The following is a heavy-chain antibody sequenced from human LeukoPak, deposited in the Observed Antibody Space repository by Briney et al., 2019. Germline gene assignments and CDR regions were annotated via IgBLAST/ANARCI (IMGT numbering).Heavy chain of an antibody. CDR1: GYTFTSYY. J-gene: IGHJ6*04. CDR3: ARATSSLLPRHLDV. Sequence: ASVKVSCKASGYTFTSYYMHWVRQAPGQGLEWMGIINPSGGSTSYAQKLQGRVTMTTDTSTSTAYMELRSLRSDDTAVYYCARATSSLLPRHLDVWGKGTTVTISS. V-gene: IGHV1-46*01. CDR2: INPSGGST. D-gene: IGHD3-22*01.